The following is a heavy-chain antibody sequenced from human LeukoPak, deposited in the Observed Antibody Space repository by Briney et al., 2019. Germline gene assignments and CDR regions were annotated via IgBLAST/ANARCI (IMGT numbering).Heavy chain of an antibody. V-gene: IGHV3-21*01. J-gene: IGHJ4*02. CDR1: GFTFSSYS. D-gene: IGHD2-8*01. Sequence: GGSLRLSCGTSGFTFSSYSMNWVRQAPGKGLEWVSSISSSSSYIYYADSVKGRFTISRDNAKNSLYLQMNSLRAEDTAVYYCARVSRMLGTSTLDNWGQGTLVTVSS. CDR3: ARVSRMLGTSTLDN. CDR2: ISSSSSYI.